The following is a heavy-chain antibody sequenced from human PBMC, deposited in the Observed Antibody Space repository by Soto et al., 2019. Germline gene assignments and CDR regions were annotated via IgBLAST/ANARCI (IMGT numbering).Heavy chain of an antibody. D-gene: IGHD6-6*01. V-gene: IGHV3-23*01. Sequence: PGGSLRLSCAASGFTFSSYAMSWVRQAPGKGLEWVSATSGSGGSTYYADSVKGRFTISRDNSKNTLYLQMNSLRAEDTAVYYCAKGEYSSSLTLSYYYYYGMDVWGQGTTVTVSS. J-gene: IGHJ6*02. CDR2: TSGSGGST. CDR3: AKGEYSSSLTLSYYYYYGMDV. CDR1: GFTFSSYA.